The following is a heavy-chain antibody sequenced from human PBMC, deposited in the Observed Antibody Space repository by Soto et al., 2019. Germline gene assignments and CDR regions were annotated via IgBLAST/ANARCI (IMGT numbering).Heavy chain of an antibody. CDR2: IVPIYRTA. D-gene: IGHD6-13*01. V-gene: IGHV1-69*13. Sequence: SVQVSCKASGGTFSSYRINWVRQAPGQGLEWVGGIVPIYRTADYAQKFQGRVTITADESARTSYMEPRSLKSQDTAVYYCVRDSGAKLSSSWGQGTLVTVSS. CDR3: VRDSGAKLSSS. CDR1: GGTFSSYR. J-gene: IGHJ4*02.